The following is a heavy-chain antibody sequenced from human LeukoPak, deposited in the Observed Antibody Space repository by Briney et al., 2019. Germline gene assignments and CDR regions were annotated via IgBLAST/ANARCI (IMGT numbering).Heavy chain of an antibody. CDR2: IYHSGST. V-gene: IGHV4-38-2*02. D-gene: IGHD2-8*02. CDR1: GYSISSGYY. Sequence: SETLSLTCTVSGYSISSGYYWGWIRQPPGKGLEWIGSIYHSGSTYYNPSLKSRVTMSVDTSKNQFSLKLSSVTATDTAVYYCARDKVGYWSFDYWGQGTLVTVSS. J-gene: IGHJ4*02. CDR3: ARDKVGYWSFDY.